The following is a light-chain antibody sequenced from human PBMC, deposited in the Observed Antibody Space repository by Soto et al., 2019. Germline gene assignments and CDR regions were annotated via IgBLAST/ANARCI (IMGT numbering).Light chain of an antibody. CDR1: QRVSSN. V-gene: IGKV3D-15*01. CDR3: QQYNNWPRT. CDR2: GAS. Sequence: EIVLTQSPATLSSFPGDRVTLSCRASQRVSSNVAWYQQKPGQAPRLLIYGASSRATGIPDRFSGSGSGTDFTLTISGLQSEDFAVYYCQQYNNWPRTFGQGTKVDIK. J-gene: IGKJ1*01.